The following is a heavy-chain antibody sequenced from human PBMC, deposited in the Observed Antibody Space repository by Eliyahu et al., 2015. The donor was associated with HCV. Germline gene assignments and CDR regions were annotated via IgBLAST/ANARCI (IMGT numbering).Heavy chain of an antibody. D-gene: IGHD3-22*01. CDR3: AREALGYYDSSGSNWFDP. Sequence: QVQLVQSGAEVKKPXSSVKVSCKASXXTFSSYAISWVRQAPGQGLEWMGGIIPIFGTANYAQKFQGRVTITADESTSTAYMELSSLRSEDTAVYYCAREALGYYDSSGSNWFDPWGQGTLVTVSS. V-gene: IGHV1-69*01. CDR1: XXTFSSYA. J-gene: IGHJ5*02. CDR2: IIPIFGTA.